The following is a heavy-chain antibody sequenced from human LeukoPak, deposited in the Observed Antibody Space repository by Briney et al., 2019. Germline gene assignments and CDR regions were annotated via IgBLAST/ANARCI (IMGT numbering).Heavy chain of an antibody. J-gene: IGHJ4*02. CDR1: GFTFCSFG. Sequence: GGSLRLSCGASGFTFCSFGMGGARRARGKGGEGGANMNIDGSEKYYADSAKGRFTISRDNARNSVYLQMNSLRVEDTAVYYCARDPVEWELLLDYWGQGTLVTVSS. CDR2: MNIDGSEK. V-gene: IGHV3-7*01. D-gene: IGHD1-26*01. CDR3: ARDPVEWELLLDY.